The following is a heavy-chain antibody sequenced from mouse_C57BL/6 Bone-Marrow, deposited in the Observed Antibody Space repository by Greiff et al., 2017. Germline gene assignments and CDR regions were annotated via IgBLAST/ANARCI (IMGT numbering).Heavy chain of an antibody. CDR2: IYPGDGDT. J-gene: IGHJ2*01. Sequence: VQLQQSGPELVKPGASVKISCKASGYAFSSSWMNWVKQRPGKGLEWIGRIYPGDGDTNYNGKFKGKATLTADKSSSTAYMQLSSLTSEDSAVYFCARKESLYGSSYFDYWGQGTTLTVSS. CDR3: ARKESLYGSSYFDY. CDR1: GYAFSSSW. V-gene: IGHV1-82*01. D-gene: IGHD1-1*01.